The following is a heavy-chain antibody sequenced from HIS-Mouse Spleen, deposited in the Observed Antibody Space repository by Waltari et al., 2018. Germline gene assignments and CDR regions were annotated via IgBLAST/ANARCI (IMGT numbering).Heavy chain of an antibody. CDR2: ISYDGSNK. CDR1: GFTFSSYG. CDR3: AKDKHHAFDY. J-gene: IGHJ4*02. Sequence: QVQLVESGGGVVQPGRSLRLSCAASGFTFSSYGMHWVRQGPGKGLEWGAVISYDGSNKYYADSVKGRFTISRDNSKNTLYLQMNSLRAEDTAVYYCAKDKHHAFDYWGQGTLVTVSS. V-gene: IGHV3-30*18.